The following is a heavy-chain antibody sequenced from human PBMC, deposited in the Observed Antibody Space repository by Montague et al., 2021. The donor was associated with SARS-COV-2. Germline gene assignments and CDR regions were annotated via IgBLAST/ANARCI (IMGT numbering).Heavy chain of an antibody. CDR1: GGSITTTSYY. CDR3: ARDVRFSNYELWFDP. D-gene: IGHD1-26*01. J-gene: IGHJ5*02. Sequence: SETLSLTCTVSGGSITTTSYYWGWIRQPPGKGLEWIGSIYYSGTTDYNPSLQSRVTISVDTSKNQFSLGLTSVSAAATAMYYCARDVRFSNYELWFDPWGQGTLLTVSS. CDR2: IYYSGTT. V-gene: IGHV4-39*07.